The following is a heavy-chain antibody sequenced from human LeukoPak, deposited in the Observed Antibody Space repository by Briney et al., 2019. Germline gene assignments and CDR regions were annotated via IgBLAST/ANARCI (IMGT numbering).Heavy chain of an antibody. CDR2: IYPDDSQT. V-gene: IGHV5-51*01. CDR1: GYSFTSYW. CDR3: ARRWSIVATTLDFDY. Sequence: GESLKISCKVSGYSFTSYWIGWVRQMPGKGLEWMGIIYPDDSQTRYSPSFQGQVTISADKSISTAYLQWSSLKASDTAMYYCARRWSIVATTLDFDYWGQGTLVTVSS. J-gene: IGHJ4*02. D-gene: IGHD5-12*01.